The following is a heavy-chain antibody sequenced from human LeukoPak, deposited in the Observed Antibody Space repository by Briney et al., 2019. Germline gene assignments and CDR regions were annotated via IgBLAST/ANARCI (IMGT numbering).Heavy chain of an antibody. CDR1: GFTFYNFA. CDR3: ARVGYYDISGYDIYPIDY. D-gene: IGHD3-22*01. J-gene: IGHJ4*02. Sequence: GVSLRLSCAASGFTFYNFALSWVRQAPGKGLEWVSTISGTGASTFYADSVKGRFTISRANSQNTLYLQMNSLRAEDTGVYYCARVGYYDISGYDIYPIDYWGQGTLVTVSS. CDR2: ISGTGAST. V-gene: IGHV3-23*01.